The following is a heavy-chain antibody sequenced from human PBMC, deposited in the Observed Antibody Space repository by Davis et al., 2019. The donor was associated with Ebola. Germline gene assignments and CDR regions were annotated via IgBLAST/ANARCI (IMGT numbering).Heavy chain of an antibody. CDR2: INAGNGNT. Sequence: AASVKVSCKASGYTFTTYGISWVRQAPGQGLEWMGWINAGNGNTKYSQKFQGRVNITRDTSASTAYMELSSLRSEDTAVYYCARDLITILPGGYYYYGMDVWGKGTTVTVSS. CDR3: ARDLITILPGGYYYYGMDV. D-gene: IGHD3-3*01. CDR1: GYTFTTYG. J-gene: IGHJ6*04. V-gene: IGHV1-3*01.